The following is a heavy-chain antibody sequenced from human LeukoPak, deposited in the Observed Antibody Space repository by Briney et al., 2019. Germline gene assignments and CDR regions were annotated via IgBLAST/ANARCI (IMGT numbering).Heavy chain of an antibody. CDR1: GYTFTGYY. CDR3: AESDGIAAAPDY. J-gene: IGHJ4*02. V-gene: IGHV1-2*02. CDR2: INPNSGGT. Sequence: VSVKVSCKASGYTFTGYYMHWVRQAPGQGLEWMGWINPNSGGTNYAQKFQGRVTMTRDTSISTAYMELSRLRSDDTAVYYCAESDGIAAAPDYWGQGTLVTVSS. D-gene: IGHD6-13*01.